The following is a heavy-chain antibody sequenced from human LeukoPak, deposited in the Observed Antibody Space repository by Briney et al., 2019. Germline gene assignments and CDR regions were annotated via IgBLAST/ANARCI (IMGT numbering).Heavy chain of an antibody. J-gene: IGHJ4*02. D-gene: IGHD6-6*01. CDR2: INPGGGIT. CDR3: ARTAARRFDY. Sequence: ASVKVSCKASGYTFTNYYVHWIRQAPGQGLEWMGVINPGGGITSHEQKFQGRVTMTRDTSTSTVYMELSSLRSDDTAVYYCARTAARRFDYWGQGTLVTVSS. CDR1: GYTFTNYY. V-gene: IGHV1-46*01.